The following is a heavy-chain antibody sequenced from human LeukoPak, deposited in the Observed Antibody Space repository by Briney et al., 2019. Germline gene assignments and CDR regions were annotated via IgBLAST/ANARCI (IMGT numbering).Heavy chain of an antibody. D-gene: IGHD1-20*01. CDR1: GFTFSSYW. V-gene: IGHV3-7*01. Sequence: PGGSLRLSCAASGFTFSSYWMSWVRQPPGKGLEWVANIKQDGSEKYYVDSVKGRFTISRDNAKNSLYLQMNSLRAEDTAVYYCARVTGDEYPDYWGQGTLVTVSS. CDR3: ARVTGDEYPDY. CDR2: IKQDGSEK. J-gene: IGHJ4*02.